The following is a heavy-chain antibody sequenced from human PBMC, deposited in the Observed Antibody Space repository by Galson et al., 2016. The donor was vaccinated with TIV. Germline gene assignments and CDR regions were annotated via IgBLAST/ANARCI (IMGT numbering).Heavy chain of an antibody. J-gene: IGHJ3*01. Sequence: SVNVSCKASGYSFTGYFMHWVRQAPGQGLEWMGWINPKTGATTYAQEFQGRITMTRDTSASTVYMDLNRLQSDDTAVYYCARSDSYYKYALDVWGQGTTVTVSS. D-gene: IGHD3-10*01. CDR2: INPKTGAT. CDR1: GYSFTGYF. CDR3: ARSDSYYKYALDV. V-gene: IGHV1-2*02.